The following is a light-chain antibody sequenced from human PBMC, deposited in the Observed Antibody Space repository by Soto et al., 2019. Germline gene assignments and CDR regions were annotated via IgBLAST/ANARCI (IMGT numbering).Light chain of an antibody. J-gene: IGKJ4*01. CDR1: QGISSY. Sequence: TQSPSSLSSSVGDRFTITCRASQGISSYLGWYQQKPGKAPNLLIYDASTLHSGVPSRFSGGGSGTDFTLTISSLQPEDFATYYCQQVNVYPSTFGGGTKVDIK. V-gene: IGKV1-9*01. CDR3: QQVNVYPST. CDR2: DAS.